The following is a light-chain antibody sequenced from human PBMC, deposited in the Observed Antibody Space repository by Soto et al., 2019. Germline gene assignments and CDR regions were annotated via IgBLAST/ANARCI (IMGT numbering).Light chain of an antibody. CDR2: DAS. V-gene: IGKV3-11*01. J-gene: IGKJ4*01. Sequence: EIVLTQSPATLSLSPGERATISCRASRSVSSYLGWYQQKPGQPPRLLIYDASNRATGTPVRFSGSGSGTDFTLTISSLEPEDFAVYYCQQRSNLPPTFGGGTKV. CDR1: RSVSSY. CDR3: QQRSNLPPT.